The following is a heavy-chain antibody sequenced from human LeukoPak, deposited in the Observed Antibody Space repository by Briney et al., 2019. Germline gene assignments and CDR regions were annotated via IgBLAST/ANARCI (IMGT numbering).Heavy chain of an antibody. CDR1: GFTVSSNY. J-gene: IGHJ4*02. CDR2: IYSGGST. D-gene: IGHD3-22*01. V-gene: IGHV3-66*02. CDR3: AYDSSGPKEDFDY. Sequence: GGSLRLSCAASGFTVSSNYMSWVRQAPGKGLEWVSVIYSGGSTYYADSVKGRFTISRDNSKNTLYLQMNSLRAEDTAVYYCAYDSSGPKEDFDYWGQGTLVTVSS.